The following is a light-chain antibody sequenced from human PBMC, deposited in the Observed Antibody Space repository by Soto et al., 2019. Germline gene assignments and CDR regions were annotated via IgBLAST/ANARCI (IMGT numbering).Light chain of an antibody. CDR1: ESIDSW. CDR2: DAS. CDR3: QQYNSYSPAT. Sequence: DIQLTQSPSTLSASEGDRVTITCRASESIDSWLAWYQQKPGKAPKLLIYDASSLESGVPSRFSGSESGTEFTLTISSLQPDDFATYYCQQYNSYSPATFGQGTKVDIK. V-gene: IGKV1-5*01. J-gene: IGKJ1*01.